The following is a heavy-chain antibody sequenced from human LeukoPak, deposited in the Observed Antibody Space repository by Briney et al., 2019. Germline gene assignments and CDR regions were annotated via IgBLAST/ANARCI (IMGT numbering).Heavy chain of an antibody. CDR2: IYTEGTT. J-gene: IGHJ4*02. CDR3: ASEGD. D-gene: IGHD3-16*01. Sequence: PGGSLRLSCAVSGFTVSSNYFSWVRQAPRKGLEWVSVIYTEGTTYYADSVKGRFIISRDNSKNTVYLQMNSLRVEDTAVYYCASEGDWGQGTLVTVSS. CDR1: GFTVSSNY. V-gene: IGHV3-66*02.